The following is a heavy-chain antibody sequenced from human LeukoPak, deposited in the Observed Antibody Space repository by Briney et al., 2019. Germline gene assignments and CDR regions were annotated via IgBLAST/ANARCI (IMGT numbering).Heavy chain of an antibody. CDR2: IYHSGRT. J-gene: IGHJ4*02. CDR1: GYSISSGYY. CDR3: ARVKQWLALFDY. D-gene: IGHD6-19*01. Sequence: SETLSLTCTVSGYSISSGYYWGWIRQPPGKGLEWIGIIYHSGRTDYNPSLKSRVTISVDKSKNQFSLKLSSVTAADTAVYYCARVKQWLALFDYWGQGTLVTVSS. V-gene: IGHV4-38-2*02.